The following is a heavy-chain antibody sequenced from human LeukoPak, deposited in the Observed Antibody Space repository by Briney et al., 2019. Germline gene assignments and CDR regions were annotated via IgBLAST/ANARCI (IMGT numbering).Heavy chain of an antibody. CDR1: GFTFSSYA. Sequence: GGSLRLSCAASGFTFSSYAMSWVRQAPGKGLEWVSAISGSGGSTYYADSVKGRFAISRDNSKNTLYLQMNSLRAEDTAVSYCAKQTGTTKYYFDYWGQGTLVTVSS. V-gene: IGHV3-23*01. J-gene: IGHJ4*02. D-gene: IGHD1-7*01. CDR2: ISGSGGST. CDR3: AKQTGTTKYYFDY.